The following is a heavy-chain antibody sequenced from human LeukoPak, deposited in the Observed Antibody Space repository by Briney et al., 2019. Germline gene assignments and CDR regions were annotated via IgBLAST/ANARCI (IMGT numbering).Heavy chain of an antibody. D-gene: IGHD3-3*01. Sequence: SETLSLTCTVSGGSISSGDYYWSWIRQPPGKGLEWIGYIYYSGSTYYNPSLKSRVTISVDTSKNQFSLKLSSVTAADTAVYYCARVDFWSDYFFDFWGQGTLVTVSS. CDR3: ARVDFWSDYFFDF. J-gene: IGHJ4*02. CDR2: IYYSGST. CDR1: GGSISSGDYY. V-gene: IGHV4-30-4*08.